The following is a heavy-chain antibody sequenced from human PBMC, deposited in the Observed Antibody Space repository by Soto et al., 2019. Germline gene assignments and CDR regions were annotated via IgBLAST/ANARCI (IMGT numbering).Heavy chain of an antibody. CDR1: GFTFSNLW. V-gene: IGHV3-74*01. J-gene: IGHJ4*02. CDR3: ASASDTYGYCKADN. Sequence: EVQLVESGGGLVQPGGSLRLSCAASGFTFSNLWMHWVRQDPGKGLVWVSRINSDGSSTTYADSVKGRFTVSRNNAKNTPYLHMNSLGPEHTAVYYCASASDTYGYCKADNWGQGALVTVSS. D-gene: IGHD5-18*01. CDR2: INSDGSST.